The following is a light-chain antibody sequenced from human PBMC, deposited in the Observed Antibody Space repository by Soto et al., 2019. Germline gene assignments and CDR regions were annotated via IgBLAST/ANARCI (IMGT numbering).Light chain of an antibody. CDR1: SSDVGGYNY. Sequence: QSALTQPASVSGSPGQSITISCTGTSSDVGGYNYVSWYQQHPGKAPKLMIYDVSNRPSGVSNRFSGSKSGNTASLTISGLQAEDEADYYCSSYAKTITLVFGGGTKLTVL. J-gene: IGLJ3*02. V-gene: IGLV2-14*01. CDR2: DVS. CDR3: SSYAKTITLV.